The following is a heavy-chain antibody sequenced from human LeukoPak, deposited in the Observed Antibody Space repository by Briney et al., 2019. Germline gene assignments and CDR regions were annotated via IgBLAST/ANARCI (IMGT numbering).Heavy chain of an antibody. CDR1: GYTFTSYY. CDR2: IIPIFGTA. Sequence: SVKVSCKASGYTFTSYYMHWVRQAPGQGLEWMGGIIPIFGTANYAQKFQGRVTVTADESTSTAYMELSSLRSEDTAVYYCARADIVVVVAATPGNYFDYWGQGTLVTVSS. J-gene: IGHJ4*02. CDR3: ARADIVVVVAATPGNYFDY. D-gene: IGHD2-15*01. V-gene: IGHV1-69*13.